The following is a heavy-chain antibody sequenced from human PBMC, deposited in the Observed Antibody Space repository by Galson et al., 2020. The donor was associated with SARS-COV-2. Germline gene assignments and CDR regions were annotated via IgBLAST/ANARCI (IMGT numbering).Heavy chain of an antibody. V-gene: IGHV3-33*01. D-gene: IGHD6-13*01. J-gene: IGHJ4*02. CDR1: GFTFSSYG. CDR3: ASSSWYGAPFDY. CDR2: IWYDGSNK. Sequence: GESLKISCAASGFTFSSYGMHWVRQAPGKGLEWVAVIWYDGSNKYYADSVKGRFTISRDNSKNTLYLQMNSLRAEDTAVYYCASSSWYGAPFDYWVQGTLVTVSS.